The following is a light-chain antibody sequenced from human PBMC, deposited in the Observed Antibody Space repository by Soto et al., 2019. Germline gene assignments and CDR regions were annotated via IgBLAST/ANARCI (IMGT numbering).Light chain of an antibody. Sequence: QSALTQPASVSGSPGQSITISCTGSSSDVGYYNYVSWYQQHPGKAPKLIIYDVSDRPSGVSNRFSGSKSANTASLTISGLQADDEADYYCSSYSDSSTLFGGGTKVTVL. CDR3: SSYSDSSTL. J-gene: IGLJ3*02. CDR1: SSDVGYYNY. V-gene: IGLV2-14*01. CDR2: DVS.